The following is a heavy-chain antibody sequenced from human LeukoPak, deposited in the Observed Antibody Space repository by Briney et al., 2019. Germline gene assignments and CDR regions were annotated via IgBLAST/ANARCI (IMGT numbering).Heavy chain of an antibody. Sequence: PGGSLRLSCAASQFTFNTYSMNWVRQAPGKGLEWVSYISSSRSTIYYADSVKGRFTISRDNAKNSLYLQMNSLRADDTAVYYCASGHYDTSGTYYYYMDVWGKGTTVTVSS. D-gene: IGHD3-22*01. CDR3: ASGHYDTSGTYYYYMDV. V-gene: IGHV3-48*01. CDR1: QFTFNTYS. CDR2: ISSSRSTI. J-gene: IGHJ6*03.